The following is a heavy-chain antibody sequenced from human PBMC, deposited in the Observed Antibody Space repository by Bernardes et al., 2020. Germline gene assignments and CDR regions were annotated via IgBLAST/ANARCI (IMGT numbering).Heavy chain of an antibody. V-gene: IGHV3-33*01. J-gene: IGHJ6*04. CDR3: ARGDIVVVPAAYYYYGMDV. D-gene: IGHD2-2*01. CDR2: IWYDGSNK. CDR1: GFTFSSYG. Sequence: GGSLRLSCAASGFTFSSYGMHWVRQAPGKGLEWVAVIWYDGSNKYYADSVKGRFTISRDNSKNTLYLQMNSLRAEDTAVYYCARGDIVVVPAAYYYYGMDVWGKGTTVTVSS.